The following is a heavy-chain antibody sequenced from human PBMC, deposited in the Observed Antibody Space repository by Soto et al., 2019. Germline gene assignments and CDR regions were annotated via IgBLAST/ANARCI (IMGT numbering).Heavy chain of an antibody. V-gene: IGHV4-61*01. D-gene: IGHD4-17*01. Sequence: QVQLQESGPGLLKPSETLSLTCSVSGGSVSNKTYYWSWIRQPPGKRLEWIGYVYYSGTTNYNPSLKSRVTISVDVSKNQFSLRLSSVTTADTALYYCARTTAVPNTLRSRYFFDYWGQGTLVTVSS. J-gene: IGHJ4*02. CDR2: VYYSGTT. CDR1: GGSVSNKTYY. CDR3: ARTTAVPNTLRSRYFFDY.